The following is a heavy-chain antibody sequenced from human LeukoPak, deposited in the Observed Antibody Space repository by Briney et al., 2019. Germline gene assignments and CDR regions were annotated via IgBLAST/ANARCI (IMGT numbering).Heavy chain of an antibody. CDR3: AREARGGSTYFDN. D-gene: IGHD1-26*01. Sequence: SETLSLTCTVSGGSMSGYFWAWIRRPAGKGLEWVGRIYSSGTTNYNLSLKSRVTMSLDTSKNQFSLSLTSVTAADTAVYYCAREARGGSTYFDNWGQGTLVTVSS. CDR2: IYSSGTT. J-gene: IGHJ4*02. CDR1: GGSMSGYF. V-gene: IGHV4-4*07.